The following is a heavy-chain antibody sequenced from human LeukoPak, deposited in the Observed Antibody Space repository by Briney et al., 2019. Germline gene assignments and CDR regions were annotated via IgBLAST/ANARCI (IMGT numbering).Heavy chain of an antibody. CDR3: ARSRDPENDSGISFDY. V-gene: IGHV1-69*05. CDR2: IIPIFGTA. J-gene: IGHJ4*02. CDR1: GGTFSSYA. Sequence: SVKVSCKASGGTFSSYAISWVRQAPGQGLEWMGGIIPIFGTANYAQKFQGRVTMTRDMSTSTVYMELSSLRSEDTAVYYCARSRDPENDSGISFDYWGQGTLVTVSS. D-gene: IGHD1-1*01.